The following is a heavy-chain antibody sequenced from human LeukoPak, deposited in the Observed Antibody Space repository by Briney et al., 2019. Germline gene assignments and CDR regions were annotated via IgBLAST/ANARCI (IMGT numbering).Heavy chain of an antibody. V-gene: IGHV3-21*01. CDR2: ISSSSSYI. J-gene: IGHJ4*02. D-gene: IGHD5-18*01. Sequence: GGSLRLSCAASGFTFSSYSMNWVRQAPGKGLEWVSSISSSSSYIYYADSVKGRFTISRDNAKNSLYLQMNSLRDEDTAVYYCARELRIQLWLRDDYWGQGTLVTVSS. CDR3: ARELRIQLWLRDDY. CDR1: GFTFSSYS.